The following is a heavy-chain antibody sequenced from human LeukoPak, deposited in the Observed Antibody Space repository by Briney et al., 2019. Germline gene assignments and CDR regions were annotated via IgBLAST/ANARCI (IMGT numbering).Heavy chain of an antibody. CDR3: AREDGDPYSPFDY. J-gene: IGHJ4*02. Sequence: GGSLRLSCAASGFTFSTYAMSWVRQAPGKGLEWVSAISSSGGYTYYADSVKGRFTISRDNSRNTLYLQMNSLRAEDTAVYYCAREDGDPYSPFDYWGQGTLVTVSS. V-gene: IGHV3-23*01. CDR2: ISSSGGYT. D-gene: IGHD7-27*01. CDR1: GFTFSTYA.